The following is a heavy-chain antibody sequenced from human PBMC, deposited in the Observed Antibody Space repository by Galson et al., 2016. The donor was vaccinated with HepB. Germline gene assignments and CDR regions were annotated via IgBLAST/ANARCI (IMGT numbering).Heavy chain of an antibody. D-gene: IGHD2-15*01. J-gene: IGHJ3*01. CDR1: GITFRNHW. CDR3: ASRQILVVAGARQDFFDF. V-gene: IGHV3-7*01. Sequence: SLRLSCADSGITFRNHWMNWVRLAPGKALEWVASTWPDGGESYYVDSVRGRFTISRDNDKNSVYLRMDSLRAEDTAVYYCASRQILVVAGARQDFFDFWGQGTVVTVSS. CDR2: TWPDGGES.